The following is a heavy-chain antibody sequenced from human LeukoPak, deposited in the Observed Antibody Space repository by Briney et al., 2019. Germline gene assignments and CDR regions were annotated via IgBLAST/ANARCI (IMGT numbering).Heavy chain of an antibody. D-gene: IGHD4-17*01. V-gene: IGHV3-23*01. CDR2: ISGSGGST. CDR3: AKATAKTTVTHIDY. CDR1: GFTFSSYA. J-gene: IGHJ4*02. Sequence: GGSLRLSCAASGFTFSSYAMSWVRQAPGKGLEWVSAISGSGGSTYYADSVKGRFTISRDNSKNTLYLQMDSLRAEDTAVYYCAKATAKTTVTHIDYWGQGTLVTVSS.